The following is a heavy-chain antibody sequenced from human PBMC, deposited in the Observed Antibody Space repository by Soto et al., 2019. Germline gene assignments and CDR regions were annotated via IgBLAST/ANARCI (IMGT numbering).Heavy chain of an antibody. CDR2: MNPNSGNT. J-gene: IGHJ5*02. V-gene: IGHV1-8*01. CDR1: GCTFTSYD. CDR3: ARNGMEGNWFDP. Sequence: ASVKVSCKASGCTFTSYDINCVRQATGQRLEWMGWMNPNSGNTGYAQKFQGRVTMTRNTSISTAYMELSSLRSEDTAVYYCARNGMEGNWFDPWGQGTLVTVSS. D-gene: IGHD2-8*01.